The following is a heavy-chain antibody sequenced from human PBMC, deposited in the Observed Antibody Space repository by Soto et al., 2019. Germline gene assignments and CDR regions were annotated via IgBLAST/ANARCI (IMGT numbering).Heavy chain of an antibody. CDR2: ISGSGGST. CDR1: GFTFSSYA. CDR3: AKVGYYDILTGYYGDWFDP. D-gene: IGHD3-9*01. Sequence: GGSLRLSCAASGFTFSSYAMSWVRQAPGKGLEWVSAISGSGGSTYYADSVKGRFTISRDNSKNTLYLQMNSLRAEDTAVYYCAKVGYYDILTGYYGDWFDPWGQGTLVTVSS. J-gene: IGHJ5*02. V-gene: IGHV3-23*01.